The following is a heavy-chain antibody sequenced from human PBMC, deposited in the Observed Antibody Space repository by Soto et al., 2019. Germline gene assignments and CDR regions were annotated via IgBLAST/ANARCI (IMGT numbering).Heavy chain of an antibody. Sequence: QVQLVQSGAEVKKPGSSVKVSCKASGGTFSSYAISWVRQAPGQGLEWMGGIIPIFGTADYAQKFQGRVTITADESTSTAYMALSSLRSEATAVYYSATHYSSGGSYYYYGVDVWGQGTTVTVSS. V-gene: IGHV1-69*12. D-gene: IGHD6-19*01. CDR2: IIPIFGTA. J-gene: IGHJ6*02. CDR1: GGTFSSYA. CDR3: ATHYSSGGSYYYYGVDV.